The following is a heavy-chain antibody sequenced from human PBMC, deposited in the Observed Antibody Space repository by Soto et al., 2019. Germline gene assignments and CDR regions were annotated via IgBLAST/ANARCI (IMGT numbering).Heavy chain of an antibody. Sequence: AGGSLRLSCAASGFTFSNAWMSWVRQAPGKGLEWVGRIKSKTDGGTTDYAAPVKGRFTISRDDSKNTLYLQMNSLKTEDTAAYYCTTAYILEWLPTGGLDYWGQGTLVTVSS. D-gene: IGHD3-3*01. CDR1: GFTFSNAW. V-gene: IGHV3-15*01. CDR3: TTAYILEWLPTGGLDY. J-gene: IGHJ4*02. CDR2: IKSKTDGGTT.